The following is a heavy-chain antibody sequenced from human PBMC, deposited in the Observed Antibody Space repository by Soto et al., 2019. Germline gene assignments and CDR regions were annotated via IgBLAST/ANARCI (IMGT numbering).Heavy chain of an antibody. J-gene: IGHJ1*01. D-gene: IGHD6-13*01. Sequence: GGSLRLSCAASGFTFDDYAMHWVRQVPGKGLEWVSGINWNSGSIGYADSVKGRFAISRDNAKNSLHLQMNSLRAEDTAFYYCVKDESINWYSGHFRHWGQGTRVTVS. CDR1: GFTFDDYA. CDR3: VKDESINWYSGHFRH. CDR2: INWNSGSI. V-gene: IGHV3-9*01.